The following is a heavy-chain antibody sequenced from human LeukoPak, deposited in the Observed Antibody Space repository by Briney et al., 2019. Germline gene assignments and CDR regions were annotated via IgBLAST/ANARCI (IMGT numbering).Heavy chain of an antibody. Sequence: PGGPLRLSCAASGFTFSTYGLHWVRQAPGKGLEWVSSISSSSSYIYYADSVKGRFTISRDNAKNSLYLQMNSLRAEDTAVYYCARDIRYFDWLLSSFFDYWGQGTLVTVSS. J-gene: IGHJ4*02. CDR3: ARDIRYFDWLLSSFFDY. CDR1: GFTFSTYG. V-gene: IGHV3-21*01. CDR2: ISSSSSYI. D-gene: IGHD3-9*01.